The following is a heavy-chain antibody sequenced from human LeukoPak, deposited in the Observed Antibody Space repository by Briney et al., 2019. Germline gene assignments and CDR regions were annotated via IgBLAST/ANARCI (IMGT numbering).Heavy chain of an antibody. Sequence: SETLSLTCAVYGGSFCGYYWSWIRQPPGKGLEWIGEINHSGSTNYNPSLKSRVTISVDTSKNQFSLKLSSVTAADTAVYYCARGLPRARFDYWGQGTLVTVSS. J-gene: IGHJ4*02. CDR2: INHSGST. CDR1: GGSFCGYY. CDR3: ARGLPRARFDY. V-gene: IGHV4-34*01.